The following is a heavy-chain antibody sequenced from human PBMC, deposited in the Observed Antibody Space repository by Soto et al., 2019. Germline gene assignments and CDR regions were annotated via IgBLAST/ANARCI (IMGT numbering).Heavy chain of an antibody. CDR2: IIPIFGTA. Sequence: GASVNVSFKASGGTFSSYAISWVRQAPGQGLEWRGGIIPIFGTANYAQKFQGRVTITADESTSTAYMELSSLRSEDTAVYYCARVVAATVDPFDYWGQGALVTVSS. CDR1: GGTFSSYA. D-gene: IGHD6-13*01. CDR3: ARVVAATVDPFDY. J-gene: IGHJ4*02. V-gene: IGHV1-69*13.